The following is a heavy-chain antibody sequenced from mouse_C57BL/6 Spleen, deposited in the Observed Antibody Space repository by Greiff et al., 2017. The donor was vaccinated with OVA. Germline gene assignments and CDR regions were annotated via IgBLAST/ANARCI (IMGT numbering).Heavy chain of an antibody. CDR1: GFNIKNTY. V-gene: IGHV14-3*01. Sequence: VQLKQSVAELVRPGASVKLSCTASGFNIKNTYMHWVKQRPEQGLEWIGRIDPANGNTKYAPKFQGKATITADTSSNTAYLQLSSLTSEDTAIYYCASVTTVVSPRYFDYWGQGTTLTVSS. D-gene: IGHD1-1*01. CDR2: IDPANGNT. J-gene: IGHJ2*01. CDR3: ASVTTVVSPRYFDY.